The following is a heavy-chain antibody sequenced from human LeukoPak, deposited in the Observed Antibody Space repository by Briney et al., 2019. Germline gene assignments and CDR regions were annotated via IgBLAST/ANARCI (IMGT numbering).Heavy chain of an antibody. CDR1: GFTFSSYW. V-gene: IGHV3-74*01. Sequence: TGGSLRLSCAASGFTFSSYWMHWVRQVPGKGLVWVSRINSDGSSTSYADSVKGRFTISRDNARNTLYLQMNGLRAEDTAVYYCARSITMMNLWGQGTLVTVSS. D-gene: IGHD3-22*01. J-gene: IGHJ4*02. CDR2: INSDGSST. CDR3: ARSITMMNL.